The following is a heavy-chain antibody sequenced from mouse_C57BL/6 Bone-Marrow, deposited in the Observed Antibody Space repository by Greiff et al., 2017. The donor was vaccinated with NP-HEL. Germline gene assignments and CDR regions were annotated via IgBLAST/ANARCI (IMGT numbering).Heavy chain of an antibody. V-gene: IGHV1-5*01. D-gene: IGHD2-12*01. J-gene: IGHJ2*01. CDR3: TRRGTTANCYFDY. CDR2: IYPGNSDT. CDR1: GYTFTSYW. Sequence: VQLQQSGTVLARPGASVKMSCKTSGYTFTSYWMHWVKQRPGQGLEWIGAIYPGNSDTSYNQKFKGKAKLTAVTSASTAYMELSSLTNEDSAVYYCTRRGTTANCYFDYWGQGTTLTVSS.